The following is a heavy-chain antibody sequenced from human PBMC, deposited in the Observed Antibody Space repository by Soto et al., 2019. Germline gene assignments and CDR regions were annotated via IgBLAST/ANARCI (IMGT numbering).Heavy chain of an antibody. J-gene: IGHJ4*02. D-gene: IGHD2-15*01. CDR2: ISYDGSNK. Sequence: GGSLRLSCAASGFTFSSYGMHWVRQAPGKGLEWVAVISYDGSNKYYADSVKGRFTISRDNSKNTLYLQMNSLRAEDTAVYYCAKDAGYCSGGSCYPHFDYWGQGTLVTVSS. V-gene: IGHV3-30*18. CDR1: GFTFSSYG. CDR3: AKDAGYCSGGSCYPHFDY.